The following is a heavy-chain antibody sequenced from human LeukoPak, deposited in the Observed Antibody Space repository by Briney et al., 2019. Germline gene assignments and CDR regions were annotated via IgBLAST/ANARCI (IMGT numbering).Heavy chain of an antibody. CDR1: GFTFSSYG. CDR3: AKGDTYYDYVWGSYRFGP. J-gene: IGHJ5*02. Sequence: GGSLRLSCAASGFTFSSYGMHWVRQAPGKGLEWVAFIRYDGSNKYYADSVKDRFTISRDNSKNTLYLQMNSLRAEDTAVYYCAKGDTYYDYVWGSYRFGPWGQGTLVTVSS. CDR2: IRYDGSNK. V-gene: IGHV3-30*02. D-gene: IGHD3-16*02.